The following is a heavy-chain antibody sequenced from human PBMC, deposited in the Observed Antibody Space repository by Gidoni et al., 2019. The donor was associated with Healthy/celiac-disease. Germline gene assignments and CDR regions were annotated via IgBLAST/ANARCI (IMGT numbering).Heavy chain of an antibody. CDR1: GFTFSSFA. Sequence: EVQLLESGGCLVQPGGSLRLSCAASGFTFSSFALSWVRPAPGLGLEWVSASSGSGGSTSYADSVKGRFTISRDNSKNTLYLQMNSLRAEDTAVYYCAKVWPSRIKAGATGYFDYWGQGTLVTVSS. CDR2: SSGSGGST. V-gene: IGHV3-23*01. J-gene: IGHJ4*02. CDR3: AKVWPSRIKAGATGYFDY. D-gene: IGHD1-26*01.